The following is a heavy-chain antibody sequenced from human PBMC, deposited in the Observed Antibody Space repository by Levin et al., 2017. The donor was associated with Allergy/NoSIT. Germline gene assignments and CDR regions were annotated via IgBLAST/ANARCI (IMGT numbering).Heavy chain of an antibody. CDR2: IYSGGST. CDR1: GFTVSSNY. V-gene: IGHV3-53*01. J-gene: IGHJ4*02. CDR3: ARAKDEDYFDS. D-gene: IGHD2-15*01. Sequence: GGSLRLSCATSGFTVSSNYMTWVRQAPGKGLEWVSVIYSGGSTNYADSVKGRFTISRDKSKNTLYLQMNSLRADDTAVFYCARAKDEDYFDSWGQGTLVTVSS.